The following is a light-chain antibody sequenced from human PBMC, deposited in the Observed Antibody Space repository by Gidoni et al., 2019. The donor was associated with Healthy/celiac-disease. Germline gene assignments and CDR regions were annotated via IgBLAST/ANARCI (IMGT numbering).Light chain of an antibody. CDR3: QQYNNWPLYT. CDR2: GAS. J-gene: IGKJ2*01. CDR1: QSVSSN. V-gene: IGKV3-15*01. Sequence: SQSVSSNLAWYQQKPGQAPRLLIYGASTRATGIPARFSGSGSGTEFTLTISSLQSADFAVYYCQQYNNWPLYTFGQGTKLEIK.